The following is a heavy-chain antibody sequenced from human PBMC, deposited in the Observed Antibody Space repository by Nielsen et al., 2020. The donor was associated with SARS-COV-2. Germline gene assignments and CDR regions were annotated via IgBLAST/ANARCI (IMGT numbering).Heavy chain of an antibody. Sequence: GESLKISCAASGFTFNIYAMAWVRQAPGKGLEWVAVISYDGSNKYYADSVKGRFTISRDNSKNTLYLQMNSLRAEDTAVYYCANRRYGSGSYYSDYWGQGTLVTVSS. D-gene: IGHD3-10*01. CDR2: ISYDGSNK. J-gene: IGHJ4*02. CDR1: GFTFNIYA. CDR3: ANRRYGSGSYYSDY. V-gene: IGHV3-30*18.